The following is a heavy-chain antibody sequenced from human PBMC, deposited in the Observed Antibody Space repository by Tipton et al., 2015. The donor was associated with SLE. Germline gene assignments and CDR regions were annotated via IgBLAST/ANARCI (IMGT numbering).Heavy chain of an antibody. CDR3: ARDYLGILDY. D-gene: IGHD3-10*01. CDR1: GFSFSDHY. CDR2: IRNKANGDKP. J-gene: IGHJ4*02. V-gene: IGHV3-72*01. Sequence: SLRLSCAASGFSFSDHYMDWVRQAPGKGLEWLGRIRNKANGDKPEYAASVRGRCTISRDDSENLLYLQIDSLKADDTAVYYCARDYLGILDYWGQGTLVTVSS.